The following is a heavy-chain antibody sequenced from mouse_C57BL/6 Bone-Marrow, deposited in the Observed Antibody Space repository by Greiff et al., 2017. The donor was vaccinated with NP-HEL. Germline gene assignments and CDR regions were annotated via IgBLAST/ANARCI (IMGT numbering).Heavy chain of an antibody. CDR1: GFTFTDYY. D-gene: IGHD2-4*01. CDR3: VKALRDYEDAMDY. CDR2: ISNKANGYTT. V-gene: IGHV7-4*01. J-gene: IGHJ4*01. Sequence: VQLVESGGGLVQPGASLRLSCAASGFTFTDYYMSWVRQPPGKAPEWLALISNKANGYTTEYTASVKGRFTISRDNSQNILYLQMNSLRAEDSATYYCVKALRDYEDAMDYWGQGTSVTVSS.